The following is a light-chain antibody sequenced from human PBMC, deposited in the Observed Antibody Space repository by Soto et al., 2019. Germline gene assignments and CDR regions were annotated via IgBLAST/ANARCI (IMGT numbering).Light chain of an antibody. CDR1: QSVSSN. CDR3: QQYNNWPPT. V-gene: IGKV3-15*01. J-gene: IGKJ2*01. CDR2: GAS. Sequence: IVMTQSPATLSVSPGERATLSCRASQSVSSNLAWYQQKPGQAPRLLIYGASTTATGIPARFSGSGSGTEFTLTISSLQSEDCAVYYCQQYNNWPPTFGQGTKLEIK.